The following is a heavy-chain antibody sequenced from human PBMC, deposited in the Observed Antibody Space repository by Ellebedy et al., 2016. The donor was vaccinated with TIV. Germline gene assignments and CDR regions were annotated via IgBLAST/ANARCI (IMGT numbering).Heavy chain of an antibody. Sequence: PGGSLRLSCAASGFIFTDAWMAWVRQAPGKGLEWVGRIKSKTDGGTTDYAAPVKGRFTVSRDESKNTLYLHINSLRTEDTAVYYCTTNTHWGQGTLVTVSS. J-gene: IGHJ4*02. CDR2: IKSKTDGGTT. CDR3: TTNTH. CDR1: GFIFTDAW. V-gene: IGHV3-15*01.